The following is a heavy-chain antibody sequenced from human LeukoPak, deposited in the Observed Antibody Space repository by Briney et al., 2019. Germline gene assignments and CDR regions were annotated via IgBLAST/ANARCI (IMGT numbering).Heavy chain of an antibody. D-gene: IGHD5-18*01. CDR2: SSGSNTI. CDR3: VRTGGYSYGPFEY. CDR1: GVTLSGYS. Sequence: GGSLRLSCAASGVTLSGYSVNWVRQAPGKGLEWISYSSGSNTIYYADSVKGRFTISRDSAKNSLFLQMNSLRDEDTAVYYCVRTGGYSYGPFEYWGQGTLVTVSS. J-gene: IGHJ4*02. V-gene: IGHV3-48*02.